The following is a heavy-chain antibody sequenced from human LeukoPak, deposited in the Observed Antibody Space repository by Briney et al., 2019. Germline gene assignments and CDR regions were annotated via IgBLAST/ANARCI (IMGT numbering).Heavy chain of an antibody. CDR1: GFTFISYD. CDR2: IYSGGNT. Sequence: GGSLSLTCTASGFTFISYDLTWVRQAPGKGLEWVSVIYSGGNTKYEASVQGRFTISRDNSKNPLSLKMNSLSPDDTAVYYCARGVEPLAANTLAYWGQGTLVTVSS. D-gene: IGHD1-14*01. J-gene: IGHJ4*02. V-gene: IGHV3-53*01. CDR3: ARGVEPLAANTLAY.